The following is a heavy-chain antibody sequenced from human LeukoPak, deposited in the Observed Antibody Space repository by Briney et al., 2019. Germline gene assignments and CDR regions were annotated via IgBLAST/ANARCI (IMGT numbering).Heavy chain of an antibody. CDR1: GGTFISYA. D-gene: IGHD2-15*01. J-gene: IGHJ4*02. Sequence: SVKVSCKASGGTFISYAISWVRQAPGQGLEWMGGIIPIFGTANYAQKFQGRVTITADESTSTAYMELSSLRSEDTAVYYCAVVAATTEYYFDYWGQGTLVTVSS. CDR3: AVVAATTEYYFDY. CDR2: IIPIFGTA. V-gene: IGHV1-69*13.